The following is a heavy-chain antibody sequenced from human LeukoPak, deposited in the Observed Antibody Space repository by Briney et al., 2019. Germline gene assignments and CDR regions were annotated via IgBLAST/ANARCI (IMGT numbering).Heavy chain of an antibody. CDR3: AKGSYYDSSGSFYLDY. Sequence: PGGSLRLSCEASGFTFTSYAMSWVRQAPGKGLEWVSCISSSGDNTYYADSLKGRFTISRDTSNNTPYVQVNSLGTEGTAVYYCAKGSYYDSSGSFYLDYWGQGTLVTVSS. CDR1: GFTFTSYA. J-gene: IGHJ4*02. CDR2: ISSSGDNT. V-gene: IGHV3-23*01. D-gene: IGHD3-22*01.